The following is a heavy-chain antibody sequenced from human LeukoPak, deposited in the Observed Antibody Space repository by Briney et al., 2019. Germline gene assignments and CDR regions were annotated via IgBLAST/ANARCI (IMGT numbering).Heavy chain of an antibody. J-gene: IGHJ3*02. CDR3: ARVKPATGAFDI. CDR2: INGDGSRI. Sequence: AGGSLRLSCAASGFTFSSYWMHWVRQAPGKGLVWVSRINGDGSRITYAESVKGRFTISRDNAKNTLYLQMNSLRAEDTAVYYCARVKPATGAFDIWGQGTMVTVSS. CDR1: GFTFSSYW. V-gene: IGHV3-74*01.